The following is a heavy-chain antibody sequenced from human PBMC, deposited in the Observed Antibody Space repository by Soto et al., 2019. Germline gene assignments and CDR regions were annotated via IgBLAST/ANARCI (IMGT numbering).Heavy chain of an antibody. CDR1: GFSLSNARMG. D-gene: IGHD4-17*01. Sequence: GSGPTLVNPTETLTLTCTVSGFSLSNARMGVSWIRQPPGKALEWLAHIFSNDEKSYSTSLKSRLTISKDTSKSQVVLTMTNMDPVDTATYYCARMAHGDYGDPTGMDVWGQGTTVTVSS. CDR3: ARMAHGDYGDPTGMDV. J-gene: IGHJ6*02. CDR2: IFSNDEK. V-gene: IGHV2-26*01.